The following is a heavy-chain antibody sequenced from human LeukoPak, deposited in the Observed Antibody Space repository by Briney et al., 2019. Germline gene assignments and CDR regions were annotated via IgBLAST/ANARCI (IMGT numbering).Heavy chain of an antibody. CDR3: ARNYGDLDY. V-gene: IGHV3-48*02. CDR2: ISTTGSTI. D-gene: IGHD4-17*01. Sequence: GGSLRLSCAASGFTFSCYSMNWVRQAPGKGLEWVSYISTTGSTIYYADSVKGRFTISRDNAKNSLYLQMNSLRDEDTVVYYCARNYGDLDYWGQGTLVTVSS. CDR1: GFTFSCYS. J-gene: IGHJ4*02.